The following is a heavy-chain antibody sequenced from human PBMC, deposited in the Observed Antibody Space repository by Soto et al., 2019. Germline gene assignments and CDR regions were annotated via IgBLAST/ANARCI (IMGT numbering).Heavy chain of an antibody. CDR3: ARDRNPYYDFWSPSV. V-gene: IGHV1-69*13. CDR2: IIPIFGTA. D-gene: IGHD3-3*01. Sequence: GXSVKVSCKASVGSFSSYAISWVRQAPGQGLEWMGGIIPIFGTANYAQKFQGRVTITADESTSTAYMELSSLRSEDTAVYYCARDRNPYYDFWSPSVWGQGSTVTVSS. CDR1: VGSFSSYA. J-gene: IGHJ6*02.